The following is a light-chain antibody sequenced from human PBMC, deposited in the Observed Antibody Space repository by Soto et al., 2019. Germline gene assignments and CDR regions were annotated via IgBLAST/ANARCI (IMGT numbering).Light chain of an antibody. J-gene: IGLJ2*01. CDR3: CSYAGTYTHVV. CDR2: DVS. V-gene: IGLV2-11*01. Sequence: QSALTQPRSVSGSPGQSVTISCTGTSSDVGGYNYVSWYQQYPDKAPKLMIYDVSKRPSGIPDRFSGSKSGNTASLTISGLQAEDEADYHCCSYAGTYTHVVCGGGTKVTVL. CDR1: SSDVGGYNY.